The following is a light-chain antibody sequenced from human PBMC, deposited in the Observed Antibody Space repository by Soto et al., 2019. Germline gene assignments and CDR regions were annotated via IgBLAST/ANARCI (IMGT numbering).Light chain of an antibody. CDR3: QKYNSAPWT. J-gene: IGKJ1*01. V-gene: IGKV1-27*01. CDR2: AAS. CDR1: QGISNY. Sequence: DIQMTQSPSSLSASVGDRVTITCRASQGISNYLAWYQQKPGKVPKLLIYAASTLQSGVPSRFSGRGSGTDLTLTISSLQPEDVATYYRQKYNSAPWTFGQGTKVEIK.